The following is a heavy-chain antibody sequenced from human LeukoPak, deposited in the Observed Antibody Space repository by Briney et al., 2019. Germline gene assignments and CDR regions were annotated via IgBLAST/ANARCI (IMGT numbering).Heavy chain of an antibody. V-gene: IGHV3-23*02. D-gene: IGHD3-22*01. CDR3: AKLGVVIWVILGGFHKEAYYFDA. CDR1: GITLTNYG. CDR2: ISGSGGST. Sequence: WGTLTLSCTVSGITLTNYGISWVRHAPAEGGVWGAGISGSGGSTNYNASVKRRLTISRDKSKNQLFLKLSSLRAEDTAVYFCAKLGVVIWVILGGFHKEAYYFDAWGEGALVTVSS. J-gene: IGHJ4*02.